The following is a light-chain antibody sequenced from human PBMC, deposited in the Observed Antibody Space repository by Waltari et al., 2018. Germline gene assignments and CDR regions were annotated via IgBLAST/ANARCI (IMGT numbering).Light chain of an antibody. CDR1: QTLSRSF. Sequence: EIVLTQSPGTLSLSPGERATLYCRASQTLSRSFLAWYQPRPGQAPRLLIHGTSTRATGIPDRFSGGVSGKDFTLTISRLEPEDFAVYYCQQYGDSTRTFGQGTKLEIK. J-gene: IGKJ2*01. V-gene: IGKV3-20*01. CDR3: QQYGDSTRT. CDR2: GTS.